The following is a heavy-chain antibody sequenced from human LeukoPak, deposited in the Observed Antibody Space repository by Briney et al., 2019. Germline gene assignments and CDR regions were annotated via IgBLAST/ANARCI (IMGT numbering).Heavy chain of an antibody. V-gene: IGHV1-69*04. CDR3: ARVPSGYTPNANYYYYGMDV. CDR2: IIPIIGIV. Sequence: ASVKVSCKASGYTFTSYDINWVRQATGQGLEWMGRIIPIIGIVNYAQKFQGRVTITADKSTSTAYMELSSLRSEDTAVYYCARVPSGYTPNANYYYYGMDVWGQGTTVTVSS. CDR1: GYTFTSYD. D-gene: IGHD5-12*01. J-gene: IGHJ6*02.